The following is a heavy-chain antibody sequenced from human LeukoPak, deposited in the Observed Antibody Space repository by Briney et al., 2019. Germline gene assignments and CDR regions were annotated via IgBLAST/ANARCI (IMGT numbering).Heavy chain of an antibody. J-gene: IGHJ5*02. V-gene: IGHV1-69*05. D-gene: IGHD3-10*01. Sequence: IIPIFGTANYAQKFQGRVTITTDESTSTAYMELSSLRSEDTAVYYCARVRGTYDRNWFDPWGQGTLVTVSS. CDR2: IIPIFGTA. CDR3: ARVRGTYDRNWFDP.